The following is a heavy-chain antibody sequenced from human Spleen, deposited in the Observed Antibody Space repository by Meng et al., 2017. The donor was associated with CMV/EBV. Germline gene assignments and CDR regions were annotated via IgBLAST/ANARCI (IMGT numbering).Heavy chain of an antibody. CDR1: GFTFSSYG. V-gene: IGHV3-30*02. CDR3: ANARFEYSSSYFDS. CDR2: IRYDGTTQ. D-gene: IGHD6-6*01. Sequence: LSLTCVASGFTFSSYGMHWVRQAPGKGLEWVTFIRYDGTTQYYIDSVKGRFTISRDNSKNTMYLQMNSLRAEDTALYYCANARFEYSSSYFDSWGQGTLVTVSS. J-gene: IGHJ4*02.